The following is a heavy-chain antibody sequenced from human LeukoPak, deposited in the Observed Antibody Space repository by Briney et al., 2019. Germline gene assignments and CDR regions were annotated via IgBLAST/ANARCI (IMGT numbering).Heavy chain of an antibody. CDR1: GYSFTSYW. J-gene: IGHJ4*02. D-gene: IGHD6-19*01. CDR3: ARHTGGWFTSVHYFDY. CDR2: IYPGDSHT. V-gene: IGHV5-51*01. Sequence: GESLKISCKGSGYSFTSYWICWVRQMAGKGLELMGIIYPGDSHTRYSQSFQGQVTISADKSISTAYLQWSSLKASDTAMYYCARHTGGWFTSVHYFDYWGQGTLVTVSS.